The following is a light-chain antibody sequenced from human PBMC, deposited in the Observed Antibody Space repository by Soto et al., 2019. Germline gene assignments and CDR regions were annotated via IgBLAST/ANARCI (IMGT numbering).Light chain of an antibody. CDR3: SSYTSSSTYV. CDR1: SSDVGGYNY. Sequence: QSVLTQPAYVSGSPGQSIPIFCTGTSSDVGGYNYVSWYQQHPGKAPKLMIYDVSNRPSGVSNRFSGSKSGNTASLTISGLQAEDEADYYCSSYTSSSTYVFGTGTKVTVL. V-gene: IGLV2-14*01. CDR2: DVS. J-gene: IGLJ1*01.